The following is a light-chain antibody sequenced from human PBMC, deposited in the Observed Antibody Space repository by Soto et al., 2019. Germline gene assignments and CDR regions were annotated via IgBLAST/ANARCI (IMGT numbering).Light chain of an antibody. Sequence: DIQMTQSPSTLSASVGDRVIITCRASQSISNWLAWYQQKPGKAPQLLIYDASSLQSGVPSRFSGSGSGTEFTLTISSLQPGDFAAYYCQHYNSYPWTFGQGTRWIS. J-gene: IGKJ1*01. CDR2: DAS. V-gene: IGKV1-5*01. CDR3: QHYNSYPWT. CDR1: QSISNW.